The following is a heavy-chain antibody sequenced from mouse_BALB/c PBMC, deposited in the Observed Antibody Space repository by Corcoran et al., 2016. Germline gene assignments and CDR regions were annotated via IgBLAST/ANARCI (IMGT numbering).Heavy chain of an antibody. CDR2: INTYTGEP. CDR1: GYTFTNYG. V-gene: IGHV9-3-1*01. Sequence: QIQLVQSGPELKKPGETVKISCKASGYTFTNYGMNWVKQAPGKGLKWMGWINTYTGEPTYADDFKGRFAFSFETSASTAYLQINNLKNEDTATYFCARDYGSYAMDYWGQGTSVTVSS. J-gene: IGHJ4*01. CDR3: ARDYGSYAMDY. D-gene: IGHD1-1*01.